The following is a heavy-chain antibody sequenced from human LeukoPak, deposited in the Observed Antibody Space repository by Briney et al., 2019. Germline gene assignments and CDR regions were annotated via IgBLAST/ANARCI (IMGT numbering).Heavy chain of an antibody. V-gene: IGHV5-51*01. CDR1: GYSFTSYR. J-gene: IGHJ4*02. CDR3: ARHLAAAAGNIDY. D-gene: IGHD6-13*01. Sequence: GESLKISCKGSGYSFTSYRIGWVRQLPGKGLEWMGIIYPGDSDTRYSPSFQGQVTISADKSISTAYLQWSSLKASDTAMYYCARHLAAAAGNIDYWGQGTLVTVSS. CDR2: IYPGDSDT.